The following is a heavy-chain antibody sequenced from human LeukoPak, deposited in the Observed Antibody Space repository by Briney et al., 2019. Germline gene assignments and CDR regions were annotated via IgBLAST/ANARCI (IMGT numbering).Heavy chain of an antibody. V-gene: IGHV4-34*01. CDR3: ARDDLTGNHGVDV. J-gene: IGHJ6*02. CDR2: INHSGST. CDR1: GGSFSAYY. Sequence: SSETLSLTCAVYGGSFSAYYWNWIRQPPGKGLEWTGEINHSGSTNYNPSLKSRVTISIDTSRNQFSLKLSSVTAADTAVYYCARDDLTGNHGVDVWGQGTTVTVSS. D-gene: IGHD7-27*01.